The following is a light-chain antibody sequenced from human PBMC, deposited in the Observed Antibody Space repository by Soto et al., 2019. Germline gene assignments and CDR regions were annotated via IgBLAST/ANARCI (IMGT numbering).Light chain of an antibody. CDR2: AAS. J-gene: IGKJ5*01. Sequence: DVRMTHSRSSLSXXXXGXGXXXFWASQSISSYLNWYQQKPGKAPKLLIYAASSLQSGVPSRFSGSGSGTDFTLTISSLQPEDFATYYCQQANSFPITFGQGTRLEI. CDR1: QSISSY. V-gene: IGKV1-39*01. CDR3: QQANSFPIT.